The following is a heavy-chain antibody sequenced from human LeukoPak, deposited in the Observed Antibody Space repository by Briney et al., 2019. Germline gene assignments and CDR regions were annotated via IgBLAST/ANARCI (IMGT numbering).Heavy chain of an antibody. D-gene: IGHD2-2*01. J-gene: IGHJ4*02. Sequence: GGSLRLSCAASGFTFSSYGMHCVRQAPGKGLEWVAFIRYDGSNKYYADSVKGRFTISRDNSKNTLYLQMNSLRAEDTAVYYCAKEEVPAASIDYWGQGTLVTVSS. CDR2: IRYDGSNK. CDR1: GFTFSSYG. V-gene: IGHV3-30*02. CDR3: AKEEVPAASIDY.